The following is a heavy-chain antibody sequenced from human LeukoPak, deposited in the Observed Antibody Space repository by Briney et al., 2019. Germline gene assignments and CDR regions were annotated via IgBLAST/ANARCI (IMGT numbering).Heavy chain of an antibody. Sequence: PGGSLRLSCAASGFTFSSYAMSWVRQAPGRGLERVSGISGSGGSTYYADSVKGRFTISRDNSKNTLYVQMNSLRAEDTAVYYCATEKGDSPDYWGQGTLVTVSS. D-gene: IGHD2-21*01. CDR3: ATEKGDSPDY. J-gene: IGHJ4*02. CDR1: GFTFSSYA. CDR2: ISGSGGST. V-gene: IGHV3-23*01.